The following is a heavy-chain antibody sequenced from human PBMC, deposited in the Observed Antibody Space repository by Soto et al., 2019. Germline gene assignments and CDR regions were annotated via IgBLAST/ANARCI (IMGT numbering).Heavy chain of an antibody. CDR2: VSHDGRNT. V-gene: IGHV3-30*18. CDR1: GFTFSDHA. D-gene: IGHD6-19*01. CDR3: AKGGRQWLVTSDFNY. J-gene: IGHJ4*02. Sequence: VKLVESGGGVVQPGRSLRLSCAASGFTFSDHAMHWVRQAPGKGLEWVAVVSHDGRNTHYADSVKGRFTISRGSSKNTVSLEMTSLRAEDTAVYYCAKGGRQWLVTSDFNYWGQGALVTVSS.